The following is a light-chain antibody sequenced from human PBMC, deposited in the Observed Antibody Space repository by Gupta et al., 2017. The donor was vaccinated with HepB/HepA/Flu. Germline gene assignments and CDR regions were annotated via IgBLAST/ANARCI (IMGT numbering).Light chain of an antibody. J-gene: IGKJ1*01. Sequence: DIVMTQSPDSLAVSLGERVTIKCKSSQSVLYSSNNKNYLAWYQEKPGQPPKLRLYWASTRESGVPDRFSGSGSGTDVTLTISSLQAEDVAVYYCQQYYSTPRTFGQGTKVEIK. V-gene: IGKV4-1*01. CDR3: QQYYSTPRT. CDR2: WAS. CDR1: QSVLYSSNNKNY.